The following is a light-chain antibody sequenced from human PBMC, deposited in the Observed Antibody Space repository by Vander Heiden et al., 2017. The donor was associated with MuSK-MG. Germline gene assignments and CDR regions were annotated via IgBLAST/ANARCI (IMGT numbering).Light chain of an antibody. V-gene: IGKV2-28*01. J-gene: IGKJ5*01. CDR1: QSLLHSNGYNY. CDR2: LGS. Sequence: IVMTPSPLSLPVTPGAPASISCGSRQSLLHSNGYNYLDWYLQKPGQSPQFLMYLGSNRASGVPDRFSGSGSGTDFTLNISSLQAEDVGFYYCKQAHKSPRTFGQGTRVEIK. CDR3: KQAHKSPRT.